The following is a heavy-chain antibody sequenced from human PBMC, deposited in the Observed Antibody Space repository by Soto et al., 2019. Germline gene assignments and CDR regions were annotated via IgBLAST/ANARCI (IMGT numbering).Heavy chain of an antibody. J-gene: IGHJ4*02. CDR3: ARVWYYDSSGYYAFDY. Sequence: ASVKVSCKASGAGFSNYGFSWVRQAPGQGLEWMGWISAYDGQTNYTKKFQGRVTMTTDTSSSTAYMELRSLRSDDTAVYYCARVWYYDSSGYYAFDYWGLGTLVTVSS. CDR1: GAGFSNYG. V-gene: IGHV1-18*01. D-gene: IGHD3-22*01. CDR2: ISAYDGQT.